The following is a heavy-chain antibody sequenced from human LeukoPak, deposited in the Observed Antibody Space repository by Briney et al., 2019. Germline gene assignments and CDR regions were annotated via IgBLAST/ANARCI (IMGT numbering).Heavy chain of an antibody. D-gene: IGHD2-21*02. CDR1: GFTFRNHD. V-gene: IGHV3-23*01. J-gene: IGHJ4*02. Sequence: GGSLRLSCAASGFTFRNHDMSWVRQAPGKGPEWVSGISRGADKTYYADSVKGRFTISRDNSKNTLSLQMNSLRVGDTAIYYCARGGDWSWYDYWGQGTLVPVSS. CDR2: ISRGADKT. CDR3: ARGGDWSWYDY.